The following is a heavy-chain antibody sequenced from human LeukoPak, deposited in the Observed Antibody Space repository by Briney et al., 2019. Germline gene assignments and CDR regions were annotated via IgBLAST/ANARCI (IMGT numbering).Heavy chain of an antibody. CDR3: ARTSIAAEFEYFQH. D-gene: IGHD6-25*01. V-gene: IGHV1-69*04. CDR2: IIPILGIA. CDR1: GGTFSSYA. Sequence: SVKVSCKASGGTFSSYALSWVRQAPGQGLEWMGRIIPILGIANYAQKFQGRVTITADKSTSTAYMELSSLRSEDTAVYYCARTSIAAEFEYFQHWGQGTLVTVSS. J-gene: IGHJ1*01.